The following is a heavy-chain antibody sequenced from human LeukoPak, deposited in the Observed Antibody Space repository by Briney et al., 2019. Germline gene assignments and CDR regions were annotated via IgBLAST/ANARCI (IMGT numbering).Heavy chain of an antibody. V-gene: IGHV3-7*01. J-gene: IGHJ6*03. Sequence: GGSLRLSCAASGFTFSGYWMSWVGQAPGKGLEWVANIKQDGSEKYYVDSVKGRFTISRDNAKNSLYLQMNSLRAEDTAVYYCARDRGYSSGWYNYYYYMDVWGKGTTVTVSS. CDR2: IKQDGSEK. CDR3: ARDRGYSSGWYNYYYYMDV. D-gene: IGHD6-19*01. CDR1: GFTFSGYW.